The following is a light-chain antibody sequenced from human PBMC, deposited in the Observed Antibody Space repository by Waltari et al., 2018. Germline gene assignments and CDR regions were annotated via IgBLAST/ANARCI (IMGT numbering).Light chain of an antibody. CDR3: SSRNGRANEVV. V-gene: IGLV3-19*01. Sequence: SSELTQDPAVSVALGQTVRITCQGDSPRTSYAGWNQLKPGKAPVPFMFGKGKRPTGIPGRFSGYSSATTSSFTIAGAQAEDEADYYCSSRNGRANEVVFAGGTKVTVL. CDR1: SPRTSY. CDR2: GKG. J-gene: IGLJ3*02.